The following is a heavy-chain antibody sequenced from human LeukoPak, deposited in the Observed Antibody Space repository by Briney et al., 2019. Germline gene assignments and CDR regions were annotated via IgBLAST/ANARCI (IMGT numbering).Heavy chain of an antibody. CDR1: GYTFTSYG. J-gene: IGHJ5*02. V-gene: IGHV1-18*01. CDR2: ISAYNGNT. Sequence: ASVKVSCKAPGYTFTSYGISWVRQAPGQGLEWMGWISAYNGNTNYAQKLQGRVTMTTDTSTSTAYMELRSLRSDDTAVYYCARVIVVTAAKINWFDPWGQGTLVTVSS. CDR3: ARVIVVTAAKINWFDP. D-gene: IGHD2-2*01.